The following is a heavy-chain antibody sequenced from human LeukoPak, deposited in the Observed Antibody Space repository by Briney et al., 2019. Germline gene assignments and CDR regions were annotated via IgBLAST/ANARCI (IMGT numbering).Heavy chain of an antibody. CDR2: IYTSEYT. CDR3: ARDDPLSSGWYPPGAFDV. D-gene: IGHD6-19*01. CDR1: GSSISNYY. Sequence: SETLSLTCTVSGSSISNYYWGWIRQAPGKGLEWIGRIYTSEYTSYNPSLKSRVTMSVDTSKNQFSLKLISVTAADTAVYYCARDDPLSSGWYPPGAFDVWGQGTMVTVSA. V-gene: IGHV4-4*07. J-gene: IGHJ3*01.